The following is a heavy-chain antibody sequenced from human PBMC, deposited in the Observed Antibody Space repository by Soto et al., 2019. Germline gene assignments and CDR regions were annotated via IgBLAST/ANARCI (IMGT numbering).Heavy chain of an antibody. J-gene: IGHJ3*02. Sequence: GGSLRLSCAASGFAFSTYAMHWVRQAPGRGLECVAVISYDGTNENYADSVKGRFTLSRDNSKNTLYLQMNSLRVEDTAVYYCAGGSMVRGNIIKGAFNIWGQGTMVTVSS. CDR3: AGGSMVRGNIIKGAFNI. CDR1: GFAFSTYA. D-gene: IGHD3-10*01. V-gene: IGHV3-30-3*01. CDR2: ISYDGTNE.